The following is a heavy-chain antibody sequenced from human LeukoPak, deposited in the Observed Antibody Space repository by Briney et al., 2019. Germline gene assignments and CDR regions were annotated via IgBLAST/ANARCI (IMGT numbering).Heavy chain of an antibody. D-gene: IGHD4-17*01. CDR3: ARGQSGDYFSSRYYYYYYGMDV. CDR1: GGSFSRSSNY. V-gene: IGHV4-39*07. Sequence: SETLSLTCTVSGGSFSRSSNYWGWIRQPPGKGLEWIGNIYYSRGTNYNPSLKSRVTISVDTSKNQFSLKLSSVTAADTAVYYWARGQSGDYFSSRYYYYYYGMDVWGQGTTVTVSS. J-gene: IGHJ6*02. CDR2: IYYSRGT.